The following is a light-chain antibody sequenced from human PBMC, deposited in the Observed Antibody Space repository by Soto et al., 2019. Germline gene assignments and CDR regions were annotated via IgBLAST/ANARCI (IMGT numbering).Light chain of an antibody. J-gene: IGKJ4*01. Sequence: DIQMTQSPLSVSASVGDRVTITCRASQGIGSWLAWYQQKPVKVPKLLIYATSSLQSGVPSRFSGSGSGTDFTLTISSLQPEDFATYYCQQSNIFPLTFGVETKVDIK. CDR1: QGIGSW. V-gene: IGKV1-12*01. CDR3: QQSNIFPLT. CDR2: ATS.